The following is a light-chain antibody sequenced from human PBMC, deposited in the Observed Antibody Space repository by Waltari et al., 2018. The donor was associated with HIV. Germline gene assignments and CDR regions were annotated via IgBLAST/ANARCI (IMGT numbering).Light chain of an antibody. CDR2: DND. Sequence: QSVLTQPPSVSAAPGQKVTISCSGTSSNIGNNYVSWYQQFPGAAPKLLLYDNDKRPSGSPDRFSGSKSGTSATLGIIGLQTGDEADYYCEAWDSGPRAVVFGAGTKLTVL. J-gene: IGLJ2*01. V-gene: IGLV1-51*01. CDR3: EAWDSGPRAVV. CDR1: SSNIGNNY.